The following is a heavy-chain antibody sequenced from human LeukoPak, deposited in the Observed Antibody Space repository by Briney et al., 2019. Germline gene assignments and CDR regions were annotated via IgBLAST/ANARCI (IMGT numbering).Heavy chain of an antibody. D-gene: IGHD3-22*01. V-gene: IGHV3-23*01. J-gene: IGHJ4*02. Sequence: GGSLRLSCAASGFTFSSYAMSWARQAPGKGLEWVSAISGSGGSTYYADSVKGRFTISRDNSKNTLYLQMNSLRAEDTAVYYCAKDLPRNYYDSSGYYGAFDYWGQGTLVTVSS. CDR1: GFTFSSYA. CDR3: AKDLPRNYYDSSGYYGAFDY. CDR2: ISGSGGST.